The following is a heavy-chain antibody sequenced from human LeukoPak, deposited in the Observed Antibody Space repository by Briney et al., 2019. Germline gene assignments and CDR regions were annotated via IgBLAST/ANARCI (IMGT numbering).Heavy chain of an antibody. CDR2: INPSGGST. CDR3: ARHTLYGSGSYYVYYFDY. D-gene: IGHD3-10*01. CDR1: GYTFTSYY. J-gene: IGHJ4*02. Sequence: ASVKVSCKASGYTFTSYYMHWVRQAPGQGLEWMGIINPSGGSTSYAQKFQGRVTMTRDTSTSTVYMELSSLRSEDTAVYYCARHTLYGSGSYYVYYFDYWGQGTLVTVSS. V-gene: IGHV1-46*01.